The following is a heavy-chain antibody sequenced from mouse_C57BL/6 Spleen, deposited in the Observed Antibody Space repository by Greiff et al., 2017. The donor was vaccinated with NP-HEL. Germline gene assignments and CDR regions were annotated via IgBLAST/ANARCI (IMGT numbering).Heavy chain of an antibody. CDR2: INYDGSST. CDR1: GFTFSDYY. J-gene: IGHJ2*01. V-gene: IGHV5-16*01. D-gene: IGHD1-1*01. Sequence: EVQVVESEGGLVQPGSSMKLSCTASGFTFSDYYMAWVRQVPEKGLEWVANINYDGSSTYYLDSLKSRFIISRDNAKNILYLQMSSLKSEDTATYYCARHYYGSSYFDYWGQGTTLTVSS. CDR3: ARHYYGSSYFDY.